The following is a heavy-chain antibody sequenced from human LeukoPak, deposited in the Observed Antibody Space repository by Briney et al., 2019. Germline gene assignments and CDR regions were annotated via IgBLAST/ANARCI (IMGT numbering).Heavy chain of an antibody. CDR1: GYTFSGYY. D-gene: IGHD1-26*01. CDR3: ARSIIVGATPWAFDI. J-gene: IGHJ3*02. Sequence: ASVKVSCKASGYTFSGYYMHWVRQTPGQGLEWMGWINPNSGGTNSAQKFQGRVTMTRDTSISTAYMELSRLRSDDTAVYYCARSIIVGATPWAFDIWGQGTMVTVSS. V-gene: IGHV1-2*02. CDR2: INPNSGGT.